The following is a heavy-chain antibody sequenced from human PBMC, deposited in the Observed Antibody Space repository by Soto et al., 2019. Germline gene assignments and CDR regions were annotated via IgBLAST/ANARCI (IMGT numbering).Heavy chain of an antibody. V-gene: IGHV3-23*01. Sequence: EVQVLESGGGLVQPGGSLRLSCAASGFTFSTYAMSWVRQAPGKGLEWVSGISGSGGSTNYADSVKGRFTISRDNSKNTLYLQMNSLRAEDTAVYYCAKGDCSSSTCRMDVWGQGTMVSVSS. CDR2: ISGSGGST. D-gene: IGHD2-2*01. CDR3: AKGDCSSSTCRMDV. J-gene: IGHJ6*02. CDR1: GFTFSTYA.